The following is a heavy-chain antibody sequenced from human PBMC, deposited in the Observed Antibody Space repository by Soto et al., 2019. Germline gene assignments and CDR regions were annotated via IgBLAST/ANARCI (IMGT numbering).Heavy chain of an antibody. CDR2: ISYDGSNK. J-gene: IGHJ4*02. CDR3: AKRPTGPFDY. V-gene: IGHV3-30*18. Sequence: VQLVESGGGVVQPGRSLRLSCAASGFTFSSYGMHWVRQAPGKGLEWVAVISYDGSNKYYADSVKGRFTISRDNSKNTLYLQMNSLRAEDTAVYYCAKRPTGPFDYWGQGTLVTVSS. CDR1: GFTFSSYG.